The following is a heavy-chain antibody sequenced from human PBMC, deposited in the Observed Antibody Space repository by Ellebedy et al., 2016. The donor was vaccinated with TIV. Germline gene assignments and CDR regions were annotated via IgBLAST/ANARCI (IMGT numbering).Heavy chain of an antibody. V-gene: IGHV3-48*03. CDR2: ISSSDNTI. CDR1: GFTFSTYE. J-gene: IGHJ4*02. Sequence: GESLKISCAVSGFTFSTYEMNWVRQAPGKGQEWVSYISSSDNTIYYADSVKGRFTISRDNAKNLLYLQMNSLRAEDTAVYYCARQTSGWDFDYWGQGTLVTVS. CDR3: ARQTSGWDFDY. D-gene: IGHD6-19*01.